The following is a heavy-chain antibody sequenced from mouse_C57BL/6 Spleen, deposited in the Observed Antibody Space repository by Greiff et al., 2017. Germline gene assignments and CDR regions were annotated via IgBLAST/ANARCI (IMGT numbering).Heavy chain of an antibody. CDR3: ARMGYYGSSPYWYFDV. V-gene: IGHV14-3*01. J-gene: IGHJ1*03. Sequence: VQLQQSVAELVRPGASVKLSCTASGFNIKNTYRHWVKQRPKQGLEWIGRIDPANGNTKYAPKFQGKANITADTSSNTAYLQLSSLTSEDTAIYYCARMGYYGSSPYWYFDVWGTGTTVTVSS. D-gene: IGHD1-1*01. CDR2: IDPANGNT. CDR1: GFNIKNTY.